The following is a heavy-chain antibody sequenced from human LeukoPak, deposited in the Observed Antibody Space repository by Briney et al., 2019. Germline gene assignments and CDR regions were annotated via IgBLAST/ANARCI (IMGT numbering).Heavy chain of an antibody. CDR2: IGTTGDT. D-gene: IGHD3-22*01. Sequence: GGSLRLSCAASGFTFSSYDIHWVRQSTRKGLEWVSAIGTTGDTYYVGSVKGRFTISRENAKNSVYLQMNSLRAEDTAVYYCVRDSSGYYPRIFQHWGQGTLVTVSS. CDR1: GFTFSSYD. V-gene: IGHV3-13*01. CDR3: VRDSSGYYPRIFQH. J-gene: IGHJ1*01.